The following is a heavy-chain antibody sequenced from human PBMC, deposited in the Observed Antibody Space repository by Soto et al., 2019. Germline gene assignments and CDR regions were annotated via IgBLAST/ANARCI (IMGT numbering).Heavy chain of an antibody. J-gene: IGHJ4*02. CDR3: ARLVGIFPLYYFDY. CDR2: IYYSGST. V-gene: IGHV4-39*01. D-gene: IGHD2-15*01. Sequence: SETLSLTCTVSGGSISSSSYYWGWIRQPPGKGLEWIGSIYYSGSTYYNPSLKSRVTISVDTSKNQFSLKLSSVTAADTAVYYCARLVGIFPLYYFDYWGQGTLVTVSS. CDR1: GGSISSSSYY.